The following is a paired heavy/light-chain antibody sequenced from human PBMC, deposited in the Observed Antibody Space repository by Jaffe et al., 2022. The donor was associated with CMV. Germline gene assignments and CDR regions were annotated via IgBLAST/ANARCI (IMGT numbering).Light chain of an antibody. Sequence: EIVMTQSPATLSMSLGDGATLSCRASQSVRSNLAWYQQKPGQAPRLLIYGASTRATGIPARFSGSGSGTEFTLTISSLQSEDFAVYYCQQYDIWPPITFGQGTRLEIK. J-gene: IGKJ5*01. CDR1: QSVRSN. V-gene: IGKV3-15*01. CDR2: GAS. CDR3: QQYDIWPPIT.
Heavy chain of an antibody. V-gene: IGHV3-48*03. D-gene: IGHD3-16*01. Sequence: EVQLVESGGGLVQPGGSLTLSCAASGFIVSSYELNWVRQAPGKGLEWVASISRSDFSRSHTTIYYADSVKGRFTISRDNGKNSLYLQMNSLRADDTAVYYCARDLLDYLYDVFDIWGQGTMVTVSS. CDR2: ISRSDFSRSHTTI. J-gene: IGHJ3*02. CDR3: ARDLLDYLYDVFDI. CDR1: GFIVSSYE.